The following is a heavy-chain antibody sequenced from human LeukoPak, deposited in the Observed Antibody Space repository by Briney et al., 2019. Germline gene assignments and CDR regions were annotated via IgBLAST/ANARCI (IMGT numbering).Heavy chain of an antibody. CDR3: ARNGGNSDFDY. CDR1: GCPLSNYRGNL. CDR2: IYHSGST. D-gene: IGHD4-23*01. Sequence: SEALVLNFRCFGCPLSNYRGNLLAWGRPPPGKGPEWIGEIYHSGSTNYNPSLKSRVTMLLDKSKNQFSLKLSSVTAADTAVYYCARNGGNSDFDYWGQGTLVTVSS. J-gene: IGHJ4*02. V-gene: IGHV4/OR15-8*01.